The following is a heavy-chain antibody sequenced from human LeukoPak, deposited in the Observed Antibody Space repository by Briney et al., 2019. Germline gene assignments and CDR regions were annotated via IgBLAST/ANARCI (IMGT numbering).Heavy chain of an antibody. V-gene: IGHV3-23*01. CDR3: ARGRGLSSGYYFDY. CDR2: ITGTGATT. J-gene: IGHJ4*02. Sequence: GGSLRLSCAASGFTFSNYAMSWVRQAPGKGLECVSAITGTGATTFYADPVKGRFTIFRDNSKNTLFLQMNSLRAEDTAVYYCARGRGLSSGYYFDYWGQGTLVTVSS. CDR1: GFTFSNYA. D-gene: IGHD3-22*01.